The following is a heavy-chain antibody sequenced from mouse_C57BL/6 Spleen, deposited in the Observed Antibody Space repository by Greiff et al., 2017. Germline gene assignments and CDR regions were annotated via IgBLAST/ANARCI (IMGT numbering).Heavy chain of an antibody. V-gene: IGHV5-4*03. CDR2: ISDGGSYT. J-gene: IGHJ4*01. D-gene: IGHD2-4*01. CDR1: GFTFSSYA. CDR3: ARGGDYDVNYAMDY. Sequence: TVVESGGGLVKPGGSLKLSCAASGFTFSSYAMSWVRQTPEKRLEWVATISDGGSYTYYPDNVKGRFTISRDNAKNNLYLQMSHLKSEDTAMYYCARGGDYDVNYAMDYWGQGTSVTVSS.